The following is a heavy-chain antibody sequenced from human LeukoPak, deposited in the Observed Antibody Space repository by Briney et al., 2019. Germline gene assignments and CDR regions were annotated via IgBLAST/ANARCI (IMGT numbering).Heavy chain of an antibody. D-gene: IGHD3-10*01. CDR1: GFTFSSYG. CDR2: IRYDGSNK. V-gene: IGHV3-30*02. CDR3: AKEGDYYGSGSYRDGFDI. Sequence: PGGSLRLSCAASGFTFSSYGMHWVRQAPGKGLEWVASIRYDGSNKYYADSVKGRFTISRDSFKNTLYLQMNSLRPEDTAVYYCAKEGDYYGSGSYRDGFDIWGQGTRATVSS. J-gene: IGHJ3*02.